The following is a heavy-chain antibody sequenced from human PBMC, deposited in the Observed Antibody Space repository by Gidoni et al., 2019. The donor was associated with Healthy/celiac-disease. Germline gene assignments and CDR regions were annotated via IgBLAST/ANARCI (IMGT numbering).Heavy chain of an antibody. Sequence: SAYNGNTNYAQKLQGRVTMTTDTSTSTAYMELRSLRSDDTAVYYCARARGTYYDGSGSYGYYYYGMDVWGQGTTVTVSS. CDR3: ARARGTYYDGSGSYGYYYYGMDV. J-gene: IGHJ6*02. D-gene: IGHD3-10*01. CDR2: SAYNGNT. V-gene: IGHV1-18*01.